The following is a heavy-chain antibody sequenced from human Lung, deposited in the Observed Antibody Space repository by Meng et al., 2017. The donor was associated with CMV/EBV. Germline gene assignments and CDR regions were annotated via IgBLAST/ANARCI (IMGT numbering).Heavy chain of an antibody. J-gene: IGHJ2*01. CDR2: ISGSSGTTT. CDR1: GFTFSSYE. V-gene: IGHV3-48*03. Sequence: GESXKISCAASGFTFSSYEMNWVRQAPGKGLEWISYISGSSGTTTYYSDSVRGRFTISRDNTKKSLYLQMNSLRAEDTAVYYCARVGLTIGDLWGHGTLVTVSS. CDR3: ARVGLTIGDL. D-gene: IGHD3-10*01.